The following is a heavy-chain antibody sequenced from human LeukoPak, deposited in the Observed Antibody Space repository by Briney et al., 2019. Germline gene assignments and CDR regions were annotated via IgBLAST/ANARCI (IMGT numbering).Heavy chain of an antibody. CDR2: VLDSWHT. D-gene: IGHD5-18*01. CDR3: IKRGNIFFAF. Sequence: SETLSFTCTVSGGSMTTLHWNWIRQTPGKGLEWIGYVLDSWHTKENPTLKSRVALSADTSKTQLSLRLSSVTAADTAVYTSIKRGNIFFAFWGQGILVTVSS. J-gene: IGHJ4*02. V-gene: IGHV4-59*03. CDR1: GGSMTTLH.